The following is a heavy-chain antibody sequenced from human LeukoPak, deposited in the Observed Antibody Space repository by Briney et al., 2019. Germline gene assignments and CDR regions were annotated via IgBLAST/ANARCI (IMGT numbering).Heavy chain of an antibody. V-gene: IGHV4-38-2*02. Sequence: SETLSLTCAVSGYSISSGYHSGWIRPPPGKGLQWIAIINHNWDASYNPSLKSRDTISLDTSNNQFSLELGSVTAADTAVYYCARDLGSGGNSDYWGQGTLVTVSS. D-gene: IGHD4-23*01. J-gene: IGHJ4*02. CDR2: INHNWDA. CDR3: ARDLGSGGNSDY. CDR1: GYSISSGYH.